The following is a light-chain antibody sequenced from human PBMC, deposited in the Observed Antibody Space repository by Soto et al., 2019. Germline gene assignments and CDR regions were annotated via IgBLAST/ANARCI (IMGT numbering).Light chain of an antibody. CDR2: GAS. J-gene: IGKJ1*01. CDR1: QSVSSN. CDR3: QLYGSSRWT. V-gene: IGKV3-15*01. Sequence: IVMTQSPATLSVSPGERATLSCRASQSVSSNLAWYQQKPGQAPRLLIYGASTRATGIPARFSGSRSGTDFTLTISRLEPEDFAVYFCQLYGSSRWTFGQGTKVDI.